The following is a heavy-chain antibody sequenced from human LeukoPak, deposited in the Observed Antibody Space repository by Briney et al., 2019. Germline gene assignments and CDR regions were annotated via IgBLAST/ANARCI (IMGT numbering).Heavy chain of an antibody. D-gene: IGHD1-26*01. J-gene: IGHJ4*02. V-gene: IGHV4-30-4*01. CDR2: IYHTGTT. Sequence: SETLSLTCTVSGGLISRIEYYWSWIRQSPVKGLEWLGHIYHTGTTLYSPHLNNRLTVSVDSSRNQFSLTLNSVTAADTAVYYCASVSVWELATHPGGSFDYWGRGILVTVSP. CDR3: ASVSVWELATHPGGSFDY. CDR1: GGLISRIEYY.